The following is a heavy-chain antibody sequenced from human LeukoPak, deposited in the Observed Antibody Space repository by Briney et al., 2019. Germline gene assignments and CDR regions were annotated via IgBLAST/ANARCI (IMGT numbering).Heavy chain of an antibody. J-gene: IGHJ4*02. CDR1: GFTFSSYG. CDR3: AKDGRLWFGEFRIPQFDY. Sequence: GGSLRLSCAASGFTFSSYGMHWVRQAPGKGLEWVAFIRYDGSNKYYADSVKGRFTISRDNSKNTLYLQMNSLRAEDTAVYYCAKDGRLWFGEFRIPQFDYWGQGTLVTVSS. CDR2: IRYDGSNK. V-gene: IGHV3-30*02. D-gene: IGHD3-10*01.